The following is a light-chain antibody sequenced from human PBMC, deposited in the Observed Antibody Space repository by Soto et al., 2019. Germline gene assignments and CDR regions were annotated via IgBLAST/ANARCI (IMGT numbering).Light chain of an antibody. Sequence: DIQMTQSPSSLSASVGDRVTITCQASQDIRKYLSWYQQKPGRAPKLLIYGASNLETGVPSRFSGSGYGTDFTFTISSLQPEDIATYYCQHYDNLPPFTCGPGTKVAIK. CDR3: QHYDNLPPFT. J-gene: IGKJ3*01. CDR2: GAS. V-gene: IGKV1-33*01. CDR1: QDIRKY.